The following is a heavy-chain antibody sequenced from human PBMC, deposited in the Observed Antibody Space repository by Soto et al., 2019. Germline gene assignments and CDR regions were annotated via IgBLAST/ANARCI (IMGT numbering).Heavy chain of an antibody. CDR3: ARHRGAVAGEESSDY. CDR2: IYPGDSDT. Sequence: GESLKISCKGSGYSFTSYWIGWVRQMPGKGLEWMGIIYPGDSDTRYSPSFQGQVTISADKSISTAYLQWSSLKASDTAMYYCARHRGAVAGEESSDYWGQGTLVTVSS. D-gene: IGHD6-19*01. V-gene: IGHV5-51*01. J-gene: IGHJ4*02. CDR1: GYSFTSYW.